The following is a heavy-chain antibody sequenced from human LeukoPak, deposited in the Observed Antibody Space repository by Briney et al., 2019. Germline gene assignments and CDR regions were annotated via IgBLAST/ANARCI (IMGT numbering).Heavy chain of an antibody. V-gene: IGHV1-46*01. CDR3: ARAVLGITFGGVIRLGD. CDR2: INPSGGST. Sequence: ASVKVSCKASGYTFTSYYMHWVRQAPGQGLEWMGIINPSGGSTSYAQKFQGRVTMTRDTSISTAYMELSRLRSDDTAVYYCARAVLGITFGGVIRLGDWGQGTLVTVSS. J-gene: IGHJ4*02. D-gene: IGHD3-16*02. CDR1: GYTFTSYY.